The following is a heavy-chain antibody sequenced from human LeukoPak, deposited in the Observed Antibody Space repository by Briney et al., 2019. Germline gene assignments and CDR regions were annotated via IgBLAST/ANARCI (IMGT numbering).Heavy chain of an antibody. Sequence: GGSLRLSCAASGFTFSSYGMHWVRQAPGKGLEWVAVIWYDGSNKYYADSVKGRFTISRDNSKNTLYLQMNSLRAEDTAVYYWAGPPPPHTAMVTRLDYWGQGTLVTVSS. D-gene: IGHD5-18*01. J-gene: IGHJ4*02. CDR3: AGPPPPHTAMVTRLDY. CDR2: IWYDGSNK. CDR1: GFTFSSYG. V-gene: IGHV3-33*01.